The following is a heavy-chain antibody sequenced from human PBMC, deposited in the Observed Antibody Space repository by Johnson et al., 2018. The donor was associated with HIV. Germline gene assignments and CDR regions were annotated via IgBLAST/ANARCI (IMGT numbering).Heavy chain of an antibody. D-gene: IGHD1-26*01. J-gene: IGHJ3*02. CDR2: ISYDGSNK. CDR1: GFTFSSYA. V-gene: IGHV3-30*04. CDR3: AKEWSGSYSGADAFDI. Sequence: QVQLVESGGGVVQPGRSLRLSCAASGFTFSSYAMHWVRQAPGKGLEWVAVISYDGSNKYYADSVKGRFTIPRDNAKNSLYLQMNSLRAEDTAVYYCAKEWSGSYSGADAFDIWGQGTMVTVSS.